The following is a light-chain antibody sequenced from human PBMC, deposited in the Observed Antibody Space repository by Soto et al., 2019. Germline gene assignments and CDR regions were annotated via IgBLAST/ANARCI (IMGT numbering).Light chain of an antibody. CDR2: DVT. CDR1: SSDVGGYSY. Sequence: QSVLTQPRSVSGSPGQSLTISCTGTSSDVGGYSYVSWYQQHPGKAPKLMIYDVTKRPSGVPDRFSGSKSGNTASLTISGLQAEDEGDYYCCSHAGSYTYVFGTGTKVPVL. V-gene: IGLV2-11*01. J-gene: IGLJ1*01. CDR3: CSHAGSYTYV.